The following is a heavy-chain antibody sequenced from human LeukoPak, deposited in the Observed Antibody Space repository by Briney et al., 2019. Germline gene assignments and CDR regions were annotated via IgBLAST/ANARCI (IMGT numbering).Heavy chain of an antibody. V-gene: IGHV1-69*04. J-gene: IGHJ3*02. D-gene: IGHD2-15*01. CDR2: IIPILGIA. Sequence: GASVKLSCKASGGTFSSYAISWVRQAPGQGLEWMGRIIPILGIANYAQKFQGRVTITADKSTSTAYMELSSLRSEDTAVYYCARALGYCSGGSCLPFDAFDIWGQGTMVTVSS. CDR1: GGTFSSYA. CDR3: ARALGYCSGGSCLPFDAFDI.